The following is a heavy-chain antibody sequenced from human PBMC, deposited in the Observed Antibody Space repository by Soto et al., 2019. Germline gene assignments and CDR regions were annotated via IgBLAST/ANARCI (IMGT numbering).Heavy chain of an antibody. CDR1: GGSISSYH. J-gene: IGHJ4*02. CDR2: IYTSGNT. Sequence: SETLSLTCTVSGGSISSYHWSWIRQSAGKGLEWIGRIYTSGNTHYNPSLKSRVTVSIDTSKNQFFLTVNSVTAADSAVYYCARESGDNWDYEAYWGQGTPVTVS. V-gene: IGHV4-4*07. D-gene: IGHD1-7*01. CDR3: ARESGDNWDYEAY.